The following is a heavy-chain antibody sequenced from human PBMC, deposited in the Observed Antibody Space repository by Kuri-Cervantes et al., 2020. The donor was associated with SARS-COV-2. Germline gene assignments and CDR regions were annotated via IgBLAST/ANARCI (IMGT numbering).Heavy chain of an antibody. CDR3: ARRPPLIRFGYWYFDL. D-gene: IGHD3-3*01. CDR2: ISSSSSYI. CDR1: GFTFSSYS. Sequence: GESLKISCAASGFTFSSYSMNWVRQAPGKGLEWVSSISSSSSYIYYADSVKGRFTISRDNAKNSLYLQMNSLRAEDTAVYYCARRPPLIRFGYWYFDLWGRGTLVTVSS. V-gene: IGHV3-21*01. J-gene: IGHJ2*01.